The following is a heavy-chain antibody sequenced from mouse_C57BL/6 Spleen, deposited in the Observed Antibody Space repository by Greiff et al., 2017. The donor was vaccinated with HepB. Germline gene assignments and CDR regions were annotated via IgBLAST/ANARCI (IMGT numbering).Heavy chain of an antibody. CDR3: AREGGYYVWFAY. CDR2: INPSNGGT. CDR1: GYTFTSYW. Sequence: QVQLKQPGTELVKPGASVKLSCKASGYTFTSYWMHWVKQRPGQGLEWIGNINPSNGGTNYNEKFKSKATLTVDKSSSTAYMQLSSLTSEDSAVYYCAREGGYYVWFAYWGQGTLVTVSA. D-gene: IGHD2-3*01. J-gene: IGHJ3*01. V-gene: IGHV1-53*01.